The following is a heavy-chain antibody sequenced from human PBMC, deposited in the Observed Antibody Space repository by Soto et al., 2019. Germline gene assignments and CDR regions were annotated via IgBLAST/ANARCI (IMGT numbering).Heavy chain of an antibody. CDR3: AREVEGTLESSSPYYYYGMDV. Sequence: ASVKVSCKASGYTFTGYYMHWVRQAPGQGLEWMGWINPNSGGTNYAQKFQGRVTMTRDTSISTAYMELSRLRSDDTAVYYCAREVEGTLESSSPYYYYGMDVWRQGTTVTVSS. J-gene: IGHJ6*02. CDR1: GYTFTGYY. D-gene: IGHD6-6*01. CDR2: INPNSGGT. V-gene: IGHV1-2*02.